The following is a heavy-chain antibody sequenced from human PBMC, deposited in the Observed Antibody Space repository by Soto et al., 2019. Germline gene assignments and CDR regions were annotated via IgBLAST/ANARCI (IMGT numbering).Heavy chain of an antibody. CDR3: ARSDCSSTSCFTPPHWFDP. D-gene: IGHD2-2*01. CDR2: ISAYNGNT. J-gene: IGHJ5*02. CDR1: GYTFTSYG. V-gene: IGHV1-18*01. Sequence: QVPLVQSGAAVQKPGASVKFSCKASGYTFTSYGIRWVRQAPGQGLEWMGWISAYNGNTNYAQKLQGRVTMTTDTSTSTAYMELRSLRSDDTAVYYCARSDCSSTSCFTPPHWFDPWGQGTLVTVSS.